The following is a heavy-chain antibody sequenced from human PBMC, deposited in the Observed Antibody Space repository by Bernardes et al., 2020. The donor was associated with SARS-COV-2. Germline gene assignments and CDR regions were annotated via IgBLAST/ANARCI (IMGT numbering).Heavy chain of an antibody. CDR3: ARDLQLIAVAGTAFDY. D-gene: IGHD6-19*01. CDR1: GFTFSSYA. CDR2: SSDSGGTT. V-gene: IGHV3-23*01. Sequence: GGSLRLSCAASGFTFSSYAMTWVRQAPGKGLEWVSTSSDSGGTTYYVDSVKGRFTISRDNSKNTLYLQMNSLRAEDTAVYYCARDLQLIAVAGTAFDYWGQGTLVTVSS. J-gene: IGHJ4*02.